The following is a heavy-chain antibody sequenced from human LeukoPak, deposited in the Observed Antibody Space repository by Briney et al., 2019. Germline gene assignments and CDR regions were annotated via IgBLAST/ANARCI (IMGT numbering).Heavy chain of an antibody. Sequence: ASVKVSCKASGYTFTSYGISWVRQAPGQGLEWMGWISAYNGNTNYAQKLQGRVTMTTDTSTSTAYMELRGLRSDDTAVYYCASHSSGWDDAFDIWGQGTMVTVSS. D-gene: IGHD6-19*01. V-gene: IGHV1-18*01. J-gene: IGHJ3*02. CDR3: ASHSSGWDDAFDI. CDR2: ISAYNGNT. CDR1: GYTFTSYG.